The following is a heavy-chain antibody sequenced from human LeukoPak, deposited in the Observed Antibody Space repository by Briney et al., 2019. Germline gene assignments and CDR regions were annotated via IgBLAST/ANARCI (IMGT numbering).Heavy chain of an antibody. D-gene: IGHD6-13*01. Sequence: GRSLRLSCAASGFTFSSYAMHWVRQAPGKGLEWVSAISGSGGSTYNADSVKGRFTISRDNSKNTLFLQMNSLRVEDTAVYYCAKLIDAADTGYWGQGTLVTVSS. CDR2: ISGSGGST. CDR3: AKLIDAADTGY. CDR1: GFTFSSYA. V-gene: IGHV3-23*01. J-gene: IGHJ4*02.